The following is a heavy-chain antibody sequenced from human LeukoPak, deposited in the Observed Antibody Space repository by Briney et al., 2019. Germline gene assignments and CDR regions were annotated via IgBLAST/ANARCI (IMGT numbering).Heavy chain of an antibody. CDR2: IYYSGST. D-gene: IGHD6-13*01. CDR3: ARHVVAADVDY. V-gene: IGHV4-39*01. CDR1: GGSISSSSYY. Sequence: SETLSLTCTVSGGSISSSSYYWGWIRQPPGKGLEWIGSIYYSGSTYYNPSLKSRVTISVDTSKNQFSRKLSSVTAADTAVYYCARHVVAADVDYWGQGTLVTVSS. J-gene: IGHJ4*02.